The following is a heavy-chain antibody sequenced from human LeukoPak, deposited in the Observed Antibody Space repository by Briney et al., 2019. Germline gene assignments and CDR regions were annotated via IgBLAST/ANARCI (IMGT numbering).Heavy chain of an antibody. D-gene: IGHD3-16*01. CDR3: ARDQVPRGEWFDP. CDR2: MYTTGST. Sequence: PSQTLSLTCTVSGGSISSGSYYWSWIRQPAGKGLEYIGRMYTTGSTNYNPSLKSRVTISVDTSKNQFSLKLTSVTAADTAVYYCARDQVPRGEWFDPRGQGTLVTVSS. V-gene: IGHV4-61*02. CDR1: GGSISSGSYY. J-gene: IGHJ5*02.